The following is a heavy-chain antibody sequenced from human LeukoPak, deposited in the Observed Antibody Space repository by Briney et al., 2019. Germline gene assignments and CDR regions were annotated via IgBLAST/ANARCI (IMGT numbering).Heavy chain of an antibody. D-gene: IGHD3-9*01. CDR1: GYTLTELS. V-gene: IGHV1-24*01. CDR2: FDPEDGET. CDR3: ATDSRARSNRLCDILTGYYNVRLDY. Sequence: ASVKVSCKVSGYTLTELSMHWVRQAPGKGLEWMGGFDPEDGETIYAQKFQGRVTMTEDTSTDTAYMELSSLRSEDTAVYYCATDSRARSNRLCDILTGYYNVRLDYWGQGTLVTVSS. J-gene: IGHJ4*02.